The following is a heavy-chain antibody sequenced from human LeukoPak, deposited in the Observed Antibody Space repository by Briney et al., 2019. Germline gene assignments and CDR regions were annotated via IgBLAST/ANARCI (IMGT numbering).Heavy chain of an antibody. J-gene: IGHJ4*02. CDR2: INPSGGST. D-gene: IGHD4-17*01. CDR3: ARGMLPGDYGDYYFDY. Sequence: ASVKVSCKASGYPFTSYYMHWVRQAPGQGLEWMGIINPSGGSTSYAQKFQGRVTVTRDTSTSTVYMELSSLRSEDTAVYYCARGMLPGDYGDYYFDYWGQGTLVTVSS. CDR1: GYPFTSYY. V-gene: IGHV1-46*01.